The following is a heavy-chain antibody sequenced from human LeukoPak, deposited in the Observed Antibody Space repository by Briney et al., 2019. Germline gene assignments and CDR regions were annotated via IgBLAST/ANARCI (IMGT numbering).Heavy chain of an antibody. J-gene: IGHJ4*02. V-gene: IGHV1-8*01. CDR3: ARAYGITREPGFDY. Sequence: ASVKVSCKASGYTFTSYDINWVRQATGQGLEWMGWMNSNSGNTGYAQKFQGRVTMTRNTSISTAYMELSSLRSEDTAVYYCARAYGITREPGFDYWGQGTLVTVSS. D-gene: IGHD3-3*01. CDR1: GYTFTSYD. CDR2: MNSNSGNT.